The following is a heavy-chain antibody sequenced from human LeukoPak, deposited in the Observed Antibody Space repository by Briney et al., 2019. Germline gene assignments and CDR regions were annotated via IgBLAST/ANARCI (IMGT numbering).Heavy chain of an antibody. CDR2: INPSSGGT. Sequence: ASVKVSCKASGYTFTGYYMHWVRQAPGQGLEWMGWINPSSGGTNYAQSFQGRVTMARDTSIATAFMELSRLISDDTAVYYCARLRYVGSGYPFDYWGQGTLVTVSS. D-gene: IGHD3-22*01. CDR1: GYTFTGYY. V-gene: IGHV1-2*02. J-gene: IGHJ4*02. CDR3: ARLRYVGSGYPFDY.